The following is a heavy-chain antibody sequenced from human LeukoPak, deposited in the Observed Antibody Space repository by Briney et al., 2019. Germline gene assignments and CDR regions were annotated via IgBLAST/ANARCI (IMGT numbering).Heavy chain of an antibody. V-gene: IGHV3-53*01. J-gene: IGHJ4*02. CDR3: ARDLSHIVVVPAAIGFDY. CDR2: IYSGGST. CDR1: GFTVSSNY. D-gene: IGHD2-2*01. Sequence: RSGGSLRLSCAASGFTVSSNYMSWVRQAPGKGLEWVSVIYSGGSTYYADSVKGRFTISRDNAKNSLYLQMNSLRAEDTAVYYCARDLSHIVVVPAAIGFDYWRQGTLVTVSS.